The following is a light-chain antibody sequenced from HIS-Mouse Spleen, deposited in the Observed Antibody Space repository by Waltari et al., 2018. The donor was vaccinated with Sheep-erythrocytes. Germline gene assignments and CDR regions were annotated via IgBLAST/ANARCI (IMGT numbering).Light chain of an antibody. Sequence: QAVLTQPSSLSASPGASASLTCTLRSGLNVGTYRIYWYQQKPGSPPQYLLRYQSDSDKPKGSGCPSRLSGSNDASANAGILLFSGLQSEDEADYYCMIWHSSAVVFGGGTKLTVL. V-gene: IGLV5-45*03. J-gene: IGLJ2*01. CDR2: YQSDSDK. CDR1: SGLNVGTYR. CDR3: MIWHSSAVV.